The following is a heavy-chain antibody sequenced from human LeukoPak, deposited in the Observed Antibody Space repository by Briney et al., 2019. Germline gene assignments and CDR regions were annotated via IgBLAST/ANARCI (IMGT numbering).Heavy chain of an antibody. D-gene: IGHD2-15*01. J-gene: IGHJ4*02. CDR2: IWYDGSNN. V-gene: IGHV3-33*08. Sequence: GGSLRLSCAASGFTFSNYWMQWVRQAPGKGLEWVAVIWYDGSNNYYADSVKGRFTISRDNSKNTLYLQMNSLRAEDTAVYYCARSPYCSGGSCYSEDRYFDYWGQGALVTVSS. CDR3: ARSPYCSGGSCYSEDRYFDY. CDR1: GFTFSNYW.